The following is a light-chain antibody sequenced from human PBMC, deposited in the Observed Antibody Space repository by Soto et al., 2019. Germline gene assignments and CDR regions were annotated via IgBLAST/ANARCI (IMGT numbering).Light chain of an antibody. V-gene: IGKV1-9*01. CDR3: QQLNSQFT. J-gene: IGKJ3*01. CDR2: AAS. Sequence: DIQLTQSPSFLSASVGDRVTITCRASQGISSYLAWYQQKPGKAPKLLFYAASTLQSCVPSRFSGSGSGTEFTLTISSLQPEDFATYYCQQLNSQFTFGPGTKVDIK. CDR1: QGISSY.